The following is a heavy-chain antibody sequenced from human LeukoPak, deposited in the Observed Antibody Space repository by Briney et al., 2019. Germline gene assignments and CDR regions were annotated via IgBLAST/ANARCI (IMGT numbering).Heavy chain of an antibody. D-gene: IGHD5-24*01. V-gene: IGHV3-7*03. Sequence: GGSLRLSCAASGFSFSDYWMSWVRQAPAMGPEWVANIKPDGSDKYYLDSVKGRFTISRDNAQNSLSLQMDSLRAEDTAVYYCARDSNPGGLQSTWIEYFQHWGQGTLVTVSS. J-gene: IGHJ1*01. CDR3: ARDSNPGGLQSTWIEYFQH. CDR2: IKPDGSDK. CDR1: GFSFSDYW.